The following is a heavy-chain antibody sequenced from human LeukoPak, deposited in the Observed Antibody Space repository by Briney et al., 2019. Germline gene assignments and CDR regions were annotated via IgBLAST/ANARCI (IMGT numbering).Heavy chain of an antibody. J-gene: IGHJ4*02. D-gene: IGHD3-10*01. V-gene: IGHV1-18*04. CDR2: ISAYNGNT. CDR1: GYTFTGYY. Sequence: ASVKVSCKASGYTFTGYYMHWVRQAPGQGLEWMGWISAYNGNTNYAQKLQGRVTMTTDTSTSTAYMELRSLRSDDTAVYYCARSGIPYAFGELYSDYWGQGTLVTVSS. CDR3: ARSGIPYAFGELYSDY.